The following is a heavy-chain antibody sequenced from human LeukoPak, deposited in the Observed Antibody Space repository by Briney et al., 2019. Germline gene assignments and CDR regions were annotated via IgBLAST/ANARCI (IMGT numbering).Heavy chain of an antibody. CDR1: VFTFRIYS. Sequence: PGGSLRLSRAASVFTFRIYSMNCVRHAPGKGLEWGSSISNSSSYKYYAESAKGRFTISRDNAKNSLYLQMNSLRAEDTAVYYCARDGPYYDILTGYAHRVDDYWGQGTLVTVSS. CDR2: ISNSSSYK. D-gene: IGHD3-9*01. J-gene: IGHJ4*02. V-gene: IGHV3-21*01. CDR3: ARDGPYYDILTGYAHRVDDY.